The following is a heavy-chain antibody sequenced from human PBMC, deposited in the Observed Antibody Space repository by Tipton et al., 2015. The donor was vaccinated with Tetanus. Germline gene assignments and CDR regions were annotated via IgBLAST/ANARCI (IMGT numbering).Heavy chain of an antibody. D-gene: IGHD3-10*01. Sequence: SLRLSCAASGFTFSSYAMSWVRQAPGKGLEWVSAISGSGGSTYYADSVKGRFTISRDNSKNTLYLQMNSLRAEDTAVYYCAKGGQWFGEPNGYWGQGTLVTVSS. V-gene: IGHV3-23*01. CDR2: ISGSGGST. J-gene: IGHJ4*02. CDR1: GFTFSSYA. CDR3: AKGGQWFGEPNGY.